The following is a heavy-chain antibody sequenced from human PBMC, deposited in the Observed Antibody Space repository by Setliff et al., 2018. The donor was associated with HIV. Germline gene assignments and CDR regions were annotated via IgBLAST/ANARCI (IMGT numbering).Heavy chain of an antibody. CDR1: GGSIKSSSYY. J-gene: IGHJ1*01. CDR2: IYYSGNT. D-gene: IGHD6-13*01. Sequence: SETLSLTCTVSGGSIKSSSYYWGWIRQPPGKGLEWIGSIYYSGNTYYNPSLKSRVTISEDTSRNQFSLRLSSVTAADTAIYYCARVPTSSWYVTTQRTKEYFHHWGRGTLVTVSS. V-gene: IGHV4-39*07. CDR3: ARVPTSSWYVTTQRTKEYFHH.